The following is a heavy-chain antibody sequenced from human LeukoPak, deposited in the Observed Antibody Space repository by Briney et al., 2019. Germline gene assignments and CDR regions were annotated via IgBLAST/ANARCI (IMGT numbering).Heavy chain of an antibody. CDR3: ARGIIAVVAAASYNWFDP. V-gene: IGHV1-2*02. CDR2: INPNSGGT. D-gene: IGHD2-2*01. Sequence: GASVKVSCKASGYTFTGYYMHWVRQAPGQGLEWMGWINPNSGGTNYAQKFQGRVTMTRDTSISTAYMELSRLRSDDTAVYYCARGIIAVVAAASYNWFDPWGQGTLVTVSS. CDR1: GYTFTGYY. J-gene: IGHJ5*02.